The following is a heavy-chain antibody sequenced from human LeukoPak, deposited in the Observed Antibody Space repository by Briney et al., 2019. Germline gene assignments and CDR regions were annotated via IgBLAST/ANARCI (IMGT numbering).Heavy chain of an antibody. CDR3: ARMPRGYPLDY. J-gene: IGHJ4*02. CDR1: GFTVSSNY. Sequence: GGSLRLSCAASGFTVSSNYMCWVRQAPGKGLEWVSVIYSGGSTYYADSVKGRFTISRDNSKNTLYLQMNSLRAEDTAVYYCARMPRGYPLDYWGQGTLVTVSS. CDR2: IYSGGST. D-gene: IGHD5-18*01. V-gene: IGHV3-53*01.